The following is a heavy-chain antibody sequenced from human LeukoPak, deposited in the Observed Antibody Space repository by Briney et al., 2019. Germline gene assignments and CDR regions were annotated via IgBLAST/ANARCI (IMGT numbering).Heavy chain of an antibody. V-gene: IGHV1-8*01. J-gene: IGHJ4*02. CDR1: GSTFTSYD. CDR2: MNPNSGNT. CDR3: ARDDNYGIFVNVDY. D-gene: IGHD4-11*01. Sequence: ASVKVSCKASGSTFTSYDINWVRQATGQGLEWMGWMNPNSGNTGYAQKFQGRVTLTTDTSTSTAYMELSSLRSDDTAVYYCARDDNYGIFVNVDYWGQGTLVTVSS.